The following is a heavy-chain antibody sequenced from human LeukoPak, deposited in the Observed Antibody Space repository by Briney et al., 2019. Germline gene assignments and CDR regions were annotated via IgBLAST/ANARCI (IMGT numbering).Heavy chain of an antibody. D-gene: IGHD6-25*01. V-gene: IGHV4-30-2*01. J-gene: IGHJ5*02. Sequence: PSETLSLTCTVSGGSISSGGYYWSWIRQPPGKGLEWIGYIYHSGSTYYNPSLKSRVTISVDRSKNQFSLKLSSVTAADTAVYYCARDLAASLDPWGQGTLVTVSS. CDR2: IYHSGST. CDR1: GGSISSGGYY. CDR3: ARDLAASLDP.